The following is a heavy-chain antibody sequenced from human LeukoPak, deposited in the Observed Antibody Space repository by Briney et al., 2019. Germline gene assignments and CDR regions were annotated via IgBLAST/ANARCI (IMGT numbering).Heavy chain of an antibody. D-gene: IGHD6-19*01. V-gene: IGHV3-48*03. CDR3: ALLAVASDFDY. Sequence: GGSLRLSCAASGFTFSSYEMYWVRQAPGKGLEWVSNIGASGTTKYYADSVKGRFSISRDNAKTSLYLQMNSLRVDDTAVYYCALLAVASDFDYWGQGALVTVSS. CDR1: GFTFSSYE. CDR2: IGASGTTK. J-gene: IGHJ4*02.